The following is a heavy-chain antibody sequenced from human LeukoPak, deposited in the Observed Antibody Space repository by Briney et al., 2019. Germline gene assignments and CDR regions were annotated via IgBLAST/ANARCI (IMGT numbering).Heavy chain of an antibody. CDR2: ISYDGSNK. CDR3: VSRVAATGN. J-gene: IGHJ3*01. Sequence: GRSLRLSCAASGFTFSSYAMHWVRQAPGKGLEWVAVISYDGSNKYYADSVKGRFTISRDNSKNTLYLQMNSLRAEDTAVYYCVSRVAATGNWGQGTMVTVSS. CDR1: GFTFSSYA. V-gene: IGHV3-30-3*01. D-gene: IGHD2-15*01.